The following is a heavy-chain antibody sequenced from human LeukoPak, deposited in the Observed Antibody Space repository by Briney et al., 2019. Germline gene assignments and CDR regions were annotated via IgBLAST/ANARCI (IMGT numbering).Heavy chain of an antibody. CDR3: ASALKRGSAGTLIDH. Sequence: ASVKVSCKASGYSFTSYDINWVRQATGQGLEWMGWMNPNSGNTGYAQKFRDRVTMTRNTSISTAYLELSSLGSEDTAMYYCASALKRGSAGTLIDHWGQGTLVTVSS. J-gene: IGHJ4*02. CDR1: GYSFTSYD. D-gene: IGHD6-13*01. V-gene: IGHV1-8*01. CDR2: MNPNSGNT.